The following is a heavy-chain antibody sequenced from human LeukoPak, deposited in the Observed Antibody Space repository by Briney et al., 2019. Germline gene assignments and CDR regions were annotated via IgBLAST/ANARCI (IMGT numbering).Heavy chain of an antibody. Sequence: SETLSLTCTVSGGSFSNDYRSWIRQTPGKGLEWIGYVYYNGNTNYNPSLKSRVIISVATSKNQFSLKLSSVTAADTAVYYCARHREPYNWFDPWGQGTLVTVSS. CDR2: VYYNGNT. CDR3: ARHREPYNWFDP. D-gene: IGHD1-14*01. V-gene: IGHV4-59*08. CDR1: GGSFSNDY. J-gene: IGHJ5*02.